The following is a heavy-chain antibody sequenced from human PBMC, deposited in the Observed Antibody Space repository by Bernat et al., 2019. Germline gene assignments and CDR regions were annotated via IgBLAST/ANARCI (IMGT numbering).Heavy chain of an antibody. CDR2: ISGSGGST. CDR3: AKDDSYCSSTSCSSPYGMDV. Sequence: VQLLESGGGLVQPGGSLRLSCAASGFTFSSYAMSWVRQAPGKGLEWVSAISGSGGSTYYADSMKGRFTISRDNSKNTLYLQMNSLRAEDTAVYYCAKDDSYCSSTSCSSPYGMDVWGQGTTVTVSS. CDR1: GFTFSSYA. D-gene: IGHD2-2*01. V-gene: IGHV3-23*01. J-gene: IGHJ6*02.